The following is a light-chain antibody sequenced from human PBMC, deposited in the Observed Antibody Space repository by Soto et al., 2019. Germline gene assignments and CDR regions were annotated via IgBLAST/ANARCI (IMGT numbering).Light chain of an antibody. J-gene: IGKJ2*01. CDR1: QTISSS. Sequence: DIQMTQSPSSLSASVGDRITITCRASQTISSSLNCYQQKPGKAPKFLIYAASNLQSGVPSRFSGSGSGTEFTLTISSLQPEDFATYYCQQSYSVPYTFGQGTKLEIK. V-gene: IGKV1-39*01. CDR3: QQSYSVPYT. CDR2: AAS.